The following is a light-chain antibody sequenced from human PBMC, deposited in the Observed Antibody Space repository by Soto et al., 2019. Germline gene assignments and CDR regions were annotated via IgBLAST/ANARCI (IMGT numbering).Light chain of an antibody. J-gene: IGKJ1*01. Sequence: EIVMTQSPATLSVSPGERATLSCRASQSVSSNLAWYQQKPGQAPRLLVYGASTRATGIPARFSGSGSGIEFTLTVSSLQSEDFAVYYCQQYSDWPPTWTFGQGTKVEI. CDR1: QSVSSN. CDR2: GAS. CDR3: QQYSDWPPTWT. V-gene: IGKV3-15*01.